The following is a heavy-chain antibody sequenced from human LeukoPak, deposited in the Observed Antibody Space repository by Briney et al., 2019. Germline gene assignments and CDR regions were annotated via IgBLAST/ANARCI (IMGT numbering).Heavy chain of an antibody. Sequence: ASVKVSCKASGYTFTSYGISWVRQAPGQGLEWMGWISAYNGNTNYAQKLQGRVTMTTDTSTSTAYMELRSLRSDDTAVYYCARDWGCSGGSCWDFHDAFDIWGQGTMVTVSS. D-gene: IGHD2-15*01. V-gene: IGHV1-18*04. CDR2: ISAYNGNT. J-gene: IGHJ3*02. CDR1: GYTFTSYG. CDR3: ARDWGCSGGSCWDFHDAFDI.